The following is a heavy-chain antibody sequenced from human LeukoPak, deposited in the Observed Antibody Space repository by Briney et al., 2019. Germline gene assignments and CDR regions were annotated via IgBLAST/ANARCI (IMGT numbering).Heavy chain of an antibody. D-gene: IGHD3-9*01. CDR1: GFTFSSYW. V-gene: IGHV3-74*01. CDR3: LVGLDY. CDR2: INSDGSGT. J-gene: IGHJ4*02. Sequence: GGSLRLSCAASGFTFSSYWMHWVRQAPGNGLVWVSRINSDGSGTSYADSVKGRFTISRDNAKNTLYLQMNSLRAEDTAVYYCLVGLDYWGQGTLVTVSS.